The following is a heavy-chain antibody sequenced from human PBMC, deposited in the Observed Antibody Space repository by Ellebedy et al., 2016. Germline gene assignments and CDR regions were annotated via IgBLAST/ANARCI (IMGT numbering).Heavy chain of an antibody. V-gene: IGHV3-21*04. CDR1: GFTFSSYS. CDR2: ISSSSSYI. D-gene: IGHD6-19*01. CDR3: AKGDSSGWYGPGGVDY. J-gene: IGHJ4*02. Sequence: GGSLRLSXAASGFTFSSYSMNWVRQAPGKGLEWVSSISSSSSYIYYADSVKGRFTISRDNAKNSLYLQMNSLRAEDTAVYYCAKGDSSGWYGPGGVDYWGQGTLVTVSS.